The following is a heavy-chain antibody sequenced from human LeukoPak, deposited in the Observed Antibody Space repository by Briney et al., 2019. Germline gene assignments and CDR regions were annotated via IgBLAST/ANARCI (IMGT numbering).Heavy chain of an antibody. CDR2: INPSGGST. J-gene: IGHJ4*02. CDR1: GYTFTSYY. CDR3: ARDSEWELAFDY. V-gene: IGHV1-46*01. Sequence: GASVKVSCKASGYTFTSYYMHWVRQAPGQGLEWMGIINPSGGSTSYAQKFQGRVTMTRDTSTSTVYIELSSLRSEDTAVYYCARDSEWELAFDYWGQGTLVTVSS. D-gene: IGHD1-26*01.